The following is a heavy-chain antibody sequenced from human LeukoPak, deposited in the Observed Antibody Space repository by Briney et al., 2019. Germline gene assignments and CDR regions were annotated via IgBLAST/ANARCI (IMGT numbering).Heavy chain of an antibody. CDR3: ARDWYNNSDAFDI. CDR1: GFNFDAYG. V-gene: IGHV3-20*04. D-gene: IGHD4-11*01. CDR2: IHWNGGGI. J-gene: IGHJ3*02. Sequence: GGSLRLSCAASGFNFDAYGMSWVRQIPGKGLEWVSGIHWNGGGIDYVDSVKGRFTISRDNAKKSLYLQMNSLRAEDTAVYYCARDWYNNSDAFDIWGQGTMVTVSS.